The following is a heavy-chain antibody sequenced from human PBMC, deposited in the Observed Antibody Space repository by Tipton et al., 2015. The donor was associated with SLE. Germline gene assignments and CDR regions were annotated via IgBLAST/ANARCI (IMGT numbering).Heavy chain of an antibody. J-gene: IGHJ4*02. Sequence: TLSLTCTVSGGSISSSSYYWGWIRQPPGKGLEWIGSIYYSGSTYYNPSLKSRVTISVDTSKNQFSLKLSSVTAADTAVYYCARLYYGDHFDYWGQGPLVTVSS. CDR3: ARLYYGDHFDY. D-gene: IGHD4-17*01. CDR1: GGSISSSSYY. CDR2: IYYSGST. V-gene: IGHV4-39*07.